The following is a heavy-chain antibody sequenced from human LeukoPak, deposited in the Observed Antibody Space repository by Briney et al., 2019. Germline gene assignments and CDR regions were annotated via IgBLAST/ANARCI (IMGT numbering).Heavy chain of an antibody. V-gene: IGHV3-33*01. Sequence: GGSLRLSCAASGFTFSSYGMHWVRQAPGKGLEWVAVIWYDGSNKYYADSVKGRFTISRDNSKNTLCLQMNSLRAEDTAVYYCARDSQYSSSWYNWFDPWGQGTLVTVSS. D-gene: IGHD6-13*01. CDR2: IWYDGSNK. CDR1: GFTFSSYG. CDR3: ARDSQYSSSWYNWFDP. J-gene: IGHJ5*02.